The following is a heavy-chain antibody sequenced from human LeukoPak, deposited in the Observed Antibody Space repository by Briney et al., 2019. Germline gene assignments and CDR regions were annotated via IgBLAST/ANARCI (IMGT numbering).Heavy chain of an antibody. J-gene: IGHJ5*02. Sequence: GGSLRLSCAASGFTFSSYSMNWVRQAPGKGLEWVSYISSSSSTIYYADSVKGRFTISRDNAKNSLYLQMNSLRAEDTAVYYCARSWGTGTTGAFDPWGQGTLVTVSS. CDR1: GFTFSSYS. CDR2: ISSSSSTI. D-gene: IGHD1-1*01. CDR3: ARSWGTGTTGAFDP. V-gene: IGHV3-48*04.